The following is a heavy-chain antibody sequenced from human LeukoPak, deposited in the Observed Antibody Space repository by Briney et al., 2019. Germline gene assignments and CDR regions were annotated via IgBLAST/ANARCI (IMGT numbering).Heavy chain of an antibody. Sequence: GGSLRLSCAASGFTFSSYGMHWVRQAPGKGLEWVAVISYDGSNKYYADSVKGRFTISRDNSKNTLYLQMNGLRAEDTAVYYCAKDGQTYYYDSSGYYYYFDYWGQGTLVTVSS. J-gene: IGHJ4*02. CDR2: ISYDGSNK. CDR3: AKDGQTYYYDSSGYYYYFDY. CDR1: GFTFSSYG. V-gene: IGHV3-30*18. D-gene: IGHD3-22*01.